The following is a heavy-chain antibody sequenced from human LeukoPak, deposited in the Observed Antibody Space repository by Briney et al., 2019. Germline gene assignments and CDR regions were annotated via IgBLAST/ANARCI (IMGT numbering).Heavy chain of an antibody. V-gene: IGHV4-38-2*02. CDR1: GYSISSGYY. D-gene: IGHD6-19*01. CDR2: IYHSGST. Sequence: PSETLSLTCTVSGYSISSGYYWGWIRQPPGKGLEWIGSIYHSGSTYSPSLKSRVTISIDTSRNQFSMNLNSVTAADTAVYYCAKGAGPPWFDPWGQGTLVTVSS. J-gene: IGHJ5*02. CDR3: AKGAGPPWFDP.